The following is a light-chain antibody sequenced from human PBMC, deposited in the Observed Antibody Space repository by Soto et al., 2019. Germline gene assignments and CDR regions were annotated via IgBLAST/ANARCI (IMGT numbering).Light chain of an antibody. Sequence: EIVMTQSPATLSVSPGERATLSCRASQSASRNLAWYQQKAGQAPRLLIYGASTRATGIPARFSGSGSGTEFTLTISSLQSEDFAVYYCQQYNNWPPWTFGQGTKVEIK. CDR1: QSASRN. CDR3: QQYNNWPPWT. CDR2: GAS. J-gene: IGKJ1*01. V-gene: IGKV3-15*01.